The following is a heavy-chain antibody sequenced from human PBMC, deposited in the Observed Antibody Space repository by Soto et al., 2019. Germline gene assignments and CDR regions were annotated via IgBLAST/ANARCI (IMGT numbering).Heavy chain of an antibody. Sequence: SGPTLVNPTETLTLTCTVSGSSLSNARMGVSWIRQPPGKALEWLAHIFSNDEKSYSTSLKSRLTISKDTSKSQVVLTMTNMDPVDTATYYCARIAHRTPGYSTNGDWLDPWGQGTLVTVYS. V-gene: IGHV2-26*01. D-gene: IGHD6-13*01. J-gene: IGHJ5*02. CDR1: GSSLSNARMG. CDR2: IFSNDEK. CDR3: ARIAHRTPGYSTNGDWLDP.